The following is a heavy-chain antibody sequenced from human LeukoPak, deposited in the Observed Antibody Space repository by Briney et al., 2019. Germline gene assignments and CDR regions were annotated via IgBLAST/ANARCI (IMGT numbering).Heavy chain of an antibody. V-gene: IGHV3-7*01. CDR3: ARDHEYSNYD. Sequence: PGGSLRLSCAASGLTFSSYWMSWVRQAPGEGLEWVANIKEDGSEKYYVDSVKGRFTISRDNAKNSLYLQMNSLRAEDTAVYYCARDHEYSNYDWGQGTLVTVSS. CDR2: IKEDGSEK. CDR1: GLTFSSYW. D-gene: IGHD4-11*01. J-gene: IGHJ4*02.